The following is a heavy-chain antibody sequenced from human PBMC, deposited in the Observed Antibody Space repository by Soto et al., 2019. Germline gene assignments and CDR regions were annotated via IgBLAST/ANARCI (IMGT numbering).Heavy chain of an antibody. D-gene: IGHD5-18*01. V-gene: IGHV1-69*13. J-gene: IGHJ4*02. CDR3: ARIPRYSFPTSDDLDS. CDR1: GGTFYTYT. CDR2: ITPIYPTT. Sequence: SVKVSCKASGGTFYTYTFSWVRQAPGQGLEWMGSITPIYPTTNYAEKFQGRLTVTADGSTNTAYMELNSLTSEDTAVYYCARIPRYSFPTSDDLDSWGQGPLVTVSS.